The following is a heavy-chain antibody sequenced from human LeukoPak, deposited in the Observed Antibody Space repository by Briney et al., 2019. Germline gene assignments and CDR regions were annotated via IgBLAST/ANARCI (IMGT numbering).Heavy chain of an antibody. CDR1: GFIFSSYS. D-gene: IGHD3-10*02. CDR2: ISSSSSYI. J-gene: IGHJ6*04. V-gene: IGHV3-21*01. CDR3: AELGITMIGGV. Sequence: GGSLRLSCAASGFIFSSYSLNWVRQVPGKGLEWVSSISSSSSYIYYADSVKGRFTISRDNAKNSLYLQMNSLRAEDTAVYYCAELGITMIGGVWGKGTTVTISS.